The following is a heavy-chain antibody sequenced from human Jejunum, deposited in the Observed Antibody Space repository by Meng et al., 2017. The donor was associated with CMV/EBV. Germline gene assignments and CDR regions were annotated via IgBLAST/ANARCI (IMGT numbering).Heavy chain of an antibody. J-gene: IGHJ6*02. CDR1: GGTSMSYT. V-gene: IGHV1-69*08. Sequence: KAPGGTSMSYTISWVRQDPGQGPECRGRTIPILDKTNYAQKFQGRVTITADKATSTAYMELSSLRSEDTAVYYCARGDLSSRGGMDVWGQGTTVTVSS. D-gene: IGHD6-13*01. CDR2: TIPILDKT. CDR3: ARGDLSSRGGMDV.